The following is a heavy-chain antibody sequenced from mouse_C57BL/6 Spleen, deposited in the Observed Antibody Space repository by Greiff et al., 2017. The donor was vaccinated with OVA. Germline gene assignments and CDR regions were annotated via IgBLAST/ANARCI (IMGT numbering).Heavy chain of an antibody. CDR2: IYPGDGDT. Sequence: LVESGPELVKPGASVKISCKASGYAFSSSWMNWVKQRPGKGLEWIGRIYPGDGDTNYNGKFKGKATLTADKSSSTAYMQLSSLTSEDSAVYFCASPYYYGSSYGAMDYWGQGTSVTVSS. CDR3: ASPYYYGSSYGAMDY. V-gene: IGHV1-82*01. J-gene: IGHJ4*01. CDR1: GYAFSSSW. D-gene: IGHD1-1*01.